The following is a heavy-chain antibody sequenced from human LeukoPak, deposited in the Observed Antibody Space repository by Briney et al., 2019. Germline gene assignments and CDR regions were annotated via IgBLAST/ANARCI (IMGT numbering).Heavy chain of an antibody. V-gene: IGHV2-70*11. J-gene: IGHJ4*02. Sequence: SGPALVKPTQPCTLIWSVSWVLRSTRGMCVSWIRQPPGKALEWLARIDSPDEKYFSTSLRTRLSISKKSSKNQVVLRVDTVNPKDTAAYYCERPPNERADEDYWGQGTLVTVSS. D-gene: IGHD2-8*01. CDR3: ERPPNERADEDY. CDR1: WVLRSTRGMC. CDR2: IDSPDEK.